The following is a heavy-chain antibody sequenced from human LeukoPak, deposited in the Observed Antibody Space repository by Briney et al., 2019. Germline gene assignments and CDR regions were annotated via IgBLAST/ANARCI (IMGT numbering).Heavy chain of an antibody. CDR3: ARDNTVTHDGWFDP. CDR1: GGSISSYY. CDR2: IYYSGST. Sequence: PSETLSLTCTVSGGSISSYYWSWIRQPPGEGLEWIGYIYYSGSTNYNPSLKSRVTISVDTSKNQFSLKLSSVTAADTAVYYCARDNTVTHDGWFDPWGQGTLVTVSS. J-gene: IGHJ5*02. V-gene: IGHV4-59*01. D-gene: IGHD4-11*01.